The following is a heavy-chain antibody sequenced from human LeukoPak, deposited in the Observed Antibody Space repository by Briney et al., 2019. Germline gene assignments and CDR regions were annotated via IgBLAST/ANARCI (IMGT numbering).Heavy chain of an antibody. D-gene: IGHD6-13*01. CDR3: ARHGGYSSFATP. V-gene: IGHV4-4*09. CDR2: IYASGST. Sequence: SETLSLTCTVSGGSISSYYWSWIRQPPGKGLEWIGYIYASGSTNYNPSLKSRVTISVDTSKNQFSLKLSSVTAADTAVYYCARHGGYSSFATPWGQGTLVTVSS. CDR1: GGSISSYY. J-gene: IGHJ5*02.